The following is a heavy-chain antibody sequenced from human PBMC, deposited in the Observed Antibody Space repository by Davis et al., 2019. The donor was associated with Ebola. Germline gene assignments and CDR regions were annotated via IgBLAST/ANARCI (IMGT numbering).Heavy chain of an antibody. CDR3: ARDRGIAVAGNYYFDY. CDR1: GDSVSSNSAA. J-gene: IGHJ4*02. Sequence: SETLSLTCAISGDSVSSNSAAWNWIRQSPSRGLEWLGRTYYRSKWYNDYAVSVKSRITINPDTSKNQFSLQLNSVTPEDTAVYYCARDRGIAVAGNYYFDYWGQGTLVTVSS. V-gene: IGHV6-1*01. CDR2: TYYRSKWYN. D-gene: IGHD6-19*01.